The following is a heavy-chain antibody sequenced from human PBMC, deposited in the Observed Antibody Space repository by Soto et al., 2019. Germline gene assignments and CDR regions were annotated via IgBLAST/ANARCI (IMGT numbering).Heavy chain of an antibody. J-gene: IGHJ5*02. V-gene: IGHV4-39*01. CDR3: AGQTFTIAAASYGRSNWFDP. Sequence: SETLSLTCSASGGSITSSSHFWGWVRQPPGQGLEWIGTIYFTGNTYYTPSLKSRLTMSIDTSKNEFSLRLNSVTAADTAVYYCAGQTFTIAAASYGRSNWFDPWGPGTLVTVSS. CDR2: IYFTGNT. CDR1: GGSITSSSHF. D-gene: IGHD6-25*01.